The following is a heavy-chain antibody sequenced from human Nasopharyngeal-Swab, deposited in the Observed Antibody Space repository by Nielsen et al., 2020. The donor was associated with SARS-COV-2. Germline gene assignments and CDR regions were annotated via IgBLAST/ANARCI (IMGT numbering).Heavy chain of an antibody. CDR2: IYSGGST. D-gene: IGHD3-3*01. CDR1: GFNVRSNY. Sequence: GGSLRLSCAASGFNVRSNYMSWVRQAPGKGLEWVSVIYSGGSTFYADSVKGRFTISSDNSKNTLNLQMNSLRAEDTAVYYCARTQLRFLEWIPGAFDIWGQGTMVTVSS. J-gene: IGHJ3*02. V-gene: IGHV3-53*01. CDR3: ARTQLRFLEWIPGAFDI.